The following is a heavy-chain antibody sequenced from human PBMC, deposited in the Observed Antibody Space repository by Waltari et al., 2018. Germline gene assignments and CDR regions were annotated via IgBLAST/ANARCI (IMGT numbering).Heavy chain of an antibody. CDR2: IYTSGST. D-gene: IGHD3-3*01. CDR1: GGSISSYY. CDR3: ARVGYYDFWSGYYGSSWFDP. Sequence: QVQLQESGPGLVKPSETLSLTCTVSGGSISSYYWRWIRQPAGKGLEWIGRIYTSGSTNYNPSLKSRVTMSVDTSKNQFSLKLSSVTAADTAVYYCARVGYYDFWSGYYGSSWFDPWGQGTLVTVSS. J-gene: IGHJ5*02. V-gene: IGHV4-4*07.